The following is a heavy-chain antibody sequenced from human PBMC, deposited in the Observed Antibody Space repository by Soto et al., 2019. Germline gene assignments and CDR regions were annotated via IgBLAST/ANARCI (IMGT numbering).Heavy chain of an antibody. CDR1: GFTFSSYS. CDR2: ISSSSSYI. V-gene: IGHV3-21*01. CDR3: ARALMGRMTSFADFDP. Sequence: GWSLRLSCAASGFTFSSYSMNWVRQAPGKGLEWVSSISSSSSYIYYADSVKGRFTISRDNAKNSLYLQMNSLRAEDTAVYYCARALMGRMTSFADFDPWGQGTLVTVSS. D-gene: IGHD3-16*01. J-gene: IGHJ5*02.